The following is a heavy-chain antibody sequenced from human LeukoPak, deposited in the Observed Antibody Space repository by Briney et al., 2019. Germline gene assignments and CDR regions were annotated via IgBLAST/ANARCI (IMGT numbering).Heavy chain of an antibody. CDR3: ATVSGSYYGHAFDI. CDR2: INPNGGGT. V-gene: IGHV1-2*02. Sequence: ASVKVSCKASGYTLTGYYMHWVRQAPGQGLEWMGWINPNGGGTNYAQKFQGRVTMTRDTSISTAYMELSRLRSDDTAVYYCATVSGSYYGHAFDIWGQGTMVTVSS. CDR1: GYTLTGYY. J-gene: IGHJ3*02. D-gene: IGHD1-26*01.